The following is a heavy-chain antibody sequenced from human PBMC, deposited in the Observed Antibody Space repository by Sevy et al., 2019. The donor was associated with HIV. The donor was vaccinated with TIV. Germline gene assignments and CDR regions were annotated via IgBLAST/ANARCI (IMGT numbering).Heavy chain of an antibody. Sequence: GGSLRLSCAASGFTFSAYWMSWVRQAPGKGLEWVANIYQDGTEKYYVDSVKGGFTISRENAKKSLYLQMNSLRAEDTAVYYCAREGGYGEYRFPYYYGLDVWGQGTTVTVSS. J-gene: IGHJ6*02. CDR2: IYQDGTEK. CDR1: GFTFSAYW. CDR3: AREGGYGEYRFPYYYGLDV. V-gene: IGHV3-7*01. D-gene: IGHD4-17*01.